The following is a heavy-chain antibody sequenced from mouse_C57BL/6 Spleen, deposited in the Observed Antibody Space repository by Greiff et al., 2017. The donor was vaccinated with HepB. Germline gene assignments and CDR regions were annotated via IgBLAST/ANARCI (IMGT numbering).Heavy chain of an antibody. V-gene: IGHV7-3*01. J-gene: IGHJ2*01. CDR1: GFTFPDYY. Sequence: EVMLVESGGGLVQPGGSLSLSCAASGFTFPDYYMSWVRQPPGKALEWLGFIRNKANGYTTEYSSSVKGRFNISRDNSQSILSLQMNALSAEVSATSYYATSSGYVGYFDYWGQGTTLTVAS. CDR3: ATSSGYVGYFDY. CDR2: IRNKANGYTT. D-gene: IGHD3-2*02.